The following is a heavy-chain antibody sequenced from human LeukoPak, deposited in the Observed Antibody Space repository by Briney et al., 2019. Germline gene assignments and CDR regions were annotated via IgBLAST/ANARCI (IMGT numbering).Heavy chain of an antibody. V-gene: IGHV4-4*07. CDR1: GGSISIYY. Sequence: SETLSLTCTVSGGSISIYYWSWIRQPAGKGLEWIGRIYTSGSTNYNPSLKSRVTISVDKSKNQFSLKLSSVTAADTAVYYCARVGDDYGDYWGQGTLVTVSS. CDR3: ARVGDDYGDY. J-gene: IGHJ4*02. CDR2: IYTSGST. D-gene: IGHD1-26*01.